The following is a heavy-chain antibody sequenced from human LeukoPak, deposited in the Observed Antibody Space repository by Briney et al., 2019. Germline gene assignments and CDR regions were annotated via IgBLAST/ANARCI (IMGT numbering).Heavy chain of an antibody. Sequence: GESMKISCQAFGYSFTTYWIGWVRQMPGKGVECMGIIYPGDSDVRYSPSFQGQVTISADKSISTAYLQWSSLKASDTAMYYCARIPSFDFWSGSLFYYFDYWGQGTLVTVSS. CDR3: ARIPSFDFWSGSLFYYFDY. D-gene: IGHD3-3*01. CDR1: GYSFTTYW. V-gene: IGHV5-51*01. J-gene: IGHJ4*02. CDR2: IYPGDSDV.